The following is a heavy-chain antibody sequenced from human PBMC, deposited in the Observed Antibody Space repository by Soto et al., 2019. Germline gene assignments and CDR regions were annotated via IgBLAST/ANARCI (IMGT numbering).Heavy chain of an antibody. CDR3: ARVHSSGWYVEPYDA. J-gene: IGHJ3*01. Sequence: EVQLVESGGNLARPGESLRLSCAASGFKFDDYAFHWVRQAPGKGPEWVSGINWNGAYAGYADSVKGRFTISRDNAGNSVYLQRDTLRPEDTALYYCARVHSSGWYVEPYDAWGQGTMVTVSS. V-gene: IGHV3-9*01. CDR1: GFKFDDYA. CDR2: INWNGAYA. D-gene: IGHD6-19*01.